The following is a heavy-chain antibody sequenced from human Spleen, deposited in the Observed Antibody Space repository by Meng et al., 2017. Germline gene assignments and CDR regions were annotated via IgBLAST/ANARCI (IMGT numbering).Heavy chain of an antibody. CDR2: IYSGGST. D-gene: IGHD1-26*01. V-gene: IGHV3-66*01. J-gene: IGHJ4*02. CDR1: GFTVSSNY. Sequence: EVQLVESGGGLVQPGGSLSLSCAASGFTVSSNYMSWVRQAPGKGLEWVSIIYSGGSTYYADSVKGRFTISRDNSKNTLYLQMNSVRAEDTAVYYCARSYSGSGIDYWGQGTLVTVSS. CDR3: ARSYSGSGIDY.